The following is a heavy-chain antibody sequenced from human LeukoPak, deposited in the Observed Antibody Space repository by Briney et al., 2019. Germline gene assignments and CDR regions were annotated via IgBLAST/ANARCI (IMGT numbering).Heavy chain of an antibody. D-gene: IGHD3-22*01. CDR2: ISYDGSNK. V-gene: IGHV3-30-3*01. Sequence: GRSLRLSCAASGFTFSSYAMHWVRQAPGKGLEWVAVISYDGSNKYYADSVKGRFTISRDNSKNTLYLRMNSLRAEDTAVYYCARVLSRGMSSGYYSPFDYWGQGTLVTVSS. CDR3: ARVLSRGMSSGYYSPFDY. J-gene: IGHJ4*02. CDR1: GFTFSSYA.